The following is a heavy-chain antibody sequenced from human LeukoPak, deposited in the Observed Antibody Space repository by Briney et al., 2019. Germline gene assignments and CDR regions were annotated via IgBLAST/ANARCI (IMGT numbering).Heavy chain of an antibody. J-gene: IGHJ4*02. CDR1: GFTFSSYA. Sequence: PGGSLRLSCAASGFTFSSYAMSWVRQAPGKGLEWVSAISGSGGSTNYADSVKGRFTISRDNSKNTLYLQMNSLRAEDTAVYYCARPGMDYYDSSEGPHFDYWGQGTLVTVSS. CDR2: ISGSGGST. V-gene: IGHV3-23*01. D-gene: IGHD3-22*01. CDR3: ARPGMDYYDSSEGPHFDY.